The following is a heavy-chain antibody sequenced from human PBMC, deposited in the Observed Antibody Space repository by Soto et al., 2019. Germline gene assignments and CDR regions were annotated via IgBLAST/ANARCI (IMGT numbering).Heavy chain of an antibody. J-gene: IGHJ6*02. CDR1: GYSFTTYW. Sequence: GESLKISCKGSGYSFTTYWIGWVRQMPGKGLEWMGIIYPGDSDTRYSPSFQGQVTISVDKSISTAYLQWSSLKASDTAMYYCARFGDILTGYSHGMDVWGQGTTVTVSS. CDR3: ARFGDILTGYSHGMDV. D-gene: IGHD3-9*01. CDR2: IYPGDSDT. V-gene: IGHV5-51*01.